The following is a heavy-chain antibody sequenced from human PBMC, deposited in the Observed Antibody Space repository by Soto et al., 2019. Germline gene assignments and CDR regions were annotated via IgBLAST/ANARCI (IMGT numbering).Heavy chain of an antibody. CDR1: GGSISSYY. CDR2: IYYSGST. V-gene: IGHV4-59*08. J-gene: IGHJ3*02. Sequence: SETLSLTCTVSGGSISSYYWIWIRQPPGKGLEWIGYIYYSGSTYYNPSLKSRVTISVDTSKNQFSLKLSSVTAADTAVYYCARVDTAMVNAAFDIWGQGTMVTVSS. CDR3: ARVDTAMVNAAFDI. D-gene: IGHD5-18*01.